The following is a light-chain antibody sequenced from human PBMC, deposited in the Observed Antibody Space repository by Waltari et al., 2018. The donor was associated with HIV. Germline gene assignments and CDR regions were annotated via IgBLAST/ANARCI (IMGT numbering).Light chain of an antibody. CDR2: WAS. CDR1: QSVLHSSNRNNY. J-gene: IGKJ1*01. CDR3: QQYFSNPRT. Sequence: DIVMTQSPDSLAVSLGERATINCKSSQSVLHSSNRNNYLAWYQQKPGQPPKLLIYWASSRGSGVPDRFSGSGSGTDFTLTISSLQAEDVAVYYCQQYFSNPRTFGQGTKVEIK. V-gene: IGKV4-1*01.